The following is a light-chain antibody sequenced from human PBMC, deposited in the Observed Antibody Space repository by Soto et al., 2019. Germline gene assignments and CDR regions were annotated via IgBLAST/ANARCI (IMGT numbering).Light chain of an antibody. CDR3: QQYNSVSLLT. CDR1: QSISSW. J-gene: IGKJ4*01. Sequence: DIQMTQSPSTLSASVGDRVTITCRASQSISSWLAWYQQKPGKAPKLLIYKASTLESGVPSRFSGSGSGTEFTLTISSLQPDDFATYYCQQYNSVSLLTFGGGTNVDIK. CDR2: KAS. V-gene: IGKV1-5*03.